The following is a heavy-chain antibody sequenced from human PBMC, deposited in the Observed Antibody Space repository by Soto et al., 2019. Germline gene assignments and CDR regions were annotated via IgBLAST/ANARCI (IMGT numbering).Heavy chain of an antibody. CDR3: ATSGGYAATFDY. Sequence: GASVKVSCKVSGYTLTELSMHWVRQAPGKGLEWMGGFDPEDGETIYAQKFQGRVTMTEDTSTDTAYMELSSLRSEDTAVYYCATSGGYAATFDYWGQGTLVTVSS. CDR2: FDPEDGET. J-gene: IGHJ4*02. D-gene: IGHD5-12*01. V-gene: IGHV1-24*01. CDR1: GYTLTELS.